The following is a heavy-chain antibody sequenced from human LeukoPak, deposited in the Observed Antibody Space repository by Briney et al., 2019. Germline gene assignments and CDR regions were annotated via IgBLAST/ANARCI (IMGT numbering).Heavy chain of an antibody. V-gene: IGHV1-24*01. J-gene: IGHJ4*02. D-gene: IGHD3-3*01. CDR1: GYTLTELS. CDR3: ATWSNDFWSGYYLSFDY. Sequence: ASVKVSCKVSGYTLTELSMHWVRQAPGKGLEWMGGFDPEDGETIYAQKFQGRVTMTEDTSTDTAYMELSSLRSEDTAVYYCATWSNDFWSGYYLSFDYWGQGTLVTVSS. CDR2: FDPEDGET.